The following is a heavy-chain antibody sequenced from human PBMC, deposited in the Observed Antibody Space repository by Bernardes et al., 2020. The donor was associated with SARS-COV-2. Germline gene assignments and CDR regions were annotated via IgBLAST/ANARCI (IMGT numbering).Heavy chain of an antibody. CDR3: ARGARGWELLWWYCDY. J-gene: IGHJ4*02. CDR1: GGSISSSNW. Sequence: SETLTLTCAVSGGSISSSNWWSWVRQPPGRGLEWVGEIYHSGRTNYNPSLKSRVTISVDKSKNQFSLKLSSVTAADTAVYYCARGARGWELLWWYCDYWGQGTLVTVSS. CDR2: IYHSGRT. V-gene: IGHV4-4*02. D-gene: IGHD1-26*01.